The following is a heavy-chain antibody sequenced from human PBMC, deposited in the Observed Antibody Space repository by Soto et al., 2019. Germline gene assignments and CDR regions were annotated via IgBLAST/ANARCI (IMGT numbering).Heavy chain of an antibody. CDR3: ARPYSGYDYFDS. CDR2: IIPIFGTA. Sequence: QVQLVQSGAEGKKPGSSVKVSCKSSGGTFSSYAISWVRQAPGQGLEWMGGIIPIFGTANYAQKFQGRATTTADDYTSTAYMELSSMTYEDTAVYYCARPYSGYDYFDSWGQGTLVTVSS. V-gene: IGHV1-69*01. CDR1: GGTFSSYA. D-gene: IGHD5-12*01. J-gene: IGHJ4*02.